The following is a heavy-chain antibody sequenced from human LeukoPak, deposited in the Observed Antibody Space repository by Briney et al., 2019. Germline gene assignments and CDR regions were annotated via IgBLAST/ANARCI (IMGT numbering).Heavy chain of an antibody. CDR2: INHSGST. V-gene: IGHV4-34*01. Sequence: SETLSLTCAVYGGSFSVYYWSWIRQPPGKGLEWIGEINHSGSTNYNPSLKSRVTISVDTSKNQFSLKLSSVTAADTAVYYCAGVLVDSSGYYYPYYYYYYGMDVWGQGTTVTVSS. CDR3: AGVLVDSSGYYYPYYYYYYGMDV. J-gene: IGHJ6*02. D-gene: IGHD3-22*01. CDR1: GGSFSVYY.